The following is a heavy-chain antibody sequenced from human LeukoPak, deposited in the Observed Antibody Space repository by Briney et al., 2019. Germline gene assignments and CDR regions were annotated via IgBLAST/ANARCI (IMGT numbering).Heavy chain of an antibody. CDR2: TAFDGSAE. D-gene: IGHD4-23*01. V-gene: IGHV3-33*05. J-gene: IGHJ4*02. Sequence: GGSLRLSCAASGFSFSRYGMHWVRQAPGKGLEGVALTAFDGSAEYYADSVKCRFTISRDNSRNTLYLQMNSLRADDTGVYYCARWNGGNSVGYFDSWGQGTLITVSS. CDR3: ARWNGGNSVGYFDS. CDR1: GFSFSRYG.